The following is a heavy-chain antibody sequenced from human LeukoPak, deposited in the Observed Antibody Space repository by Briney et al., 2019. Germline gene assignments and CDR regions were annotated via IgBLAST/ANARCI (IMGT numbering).Heavy chain of an antibody. Sequence: SETLSLTCTVSGGSISSYYWSWIRQPPGKGLEWIGYIYYSGSTNYNPSLKSRVTISVDTSKNQFSLKLSSVTAADTAVYYCARVGGDYGDDYFDYWGLGTLVTVSS. CDR1: GGSISSYY. J-gene: IGHJ4*02. V-gene: IGHV4-59*01. D-gene: IGHD4-17*01. CDR2: IYYSGST. CDR3: ARVGGDYGDDYFDY.